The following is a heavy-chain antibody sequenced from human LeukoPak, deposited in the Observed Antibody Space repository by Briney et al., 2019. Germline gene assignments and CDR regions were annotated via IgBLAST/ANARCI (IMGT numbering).Heavy chain of an antibody. V-gene: IGHV4-39*07. CDR3: ARIHSGGHFDY. J-gene: IGHJ4*02. CDR1: GGSISSSSYY. D-gene: IGHD1-26*01. Sequence: SETLSLTCTVSGGSISSSSYYWGWIRQPPGKGLEWIGSIYYSGSTRYNPSLRSRVTISVDTSKNQFSLKLSSVTAADTAVYYCARIHSGGHFDYWGQGTLVTVSS. CDR2: IYYSGST.